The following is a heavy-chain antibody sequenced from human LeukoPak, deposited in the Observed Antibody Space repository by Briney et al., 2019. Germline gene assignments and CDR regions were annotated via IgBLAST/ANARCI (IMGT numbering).Heavy chain of an antibody. CDR1: GFTFSSYG. J-gene: IGHJ4*02. CDR3: ASWTSSSSNY. D-gene: IGHD6-6*01. V-gene: IGHV3-48*01. Sequence: GGTLRLSCAASGFTFSSYGMSWVRQAPGKGLEWVSYITSSRSIIYYADSVKGRFTISRDNAKNSLYLQMNSLRAEDTAVYYCASWTSSSSNYWGQGTLVTVSS. CDR2: ITSSRSII.